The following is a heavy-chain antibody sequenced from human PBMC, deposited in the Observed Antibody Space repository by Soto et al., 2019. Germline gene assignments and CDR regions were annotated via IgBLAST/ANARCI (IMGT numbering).Heavy chain of an antibody. CDR1: GGSVSSGSYY. CDR3: ARLLPCDTSGDVVFDC. CDR2: INYSGST. Sequence: QVQLQESGPGLVKPSETLSLTCTVSGGSVSSGSYYWSWIRQPPGKGLEGIGYINYSGSTNYNTTEKRRVAIPVGTSKDQCSLWLGYVTAAETAVYYWARLLPCDTSGDVVFDCWGQGTLVTVSS. D-gene: IGHD3-22*01. V-gene: IGHV4-61*01. J-gene: IGHJ4*02.